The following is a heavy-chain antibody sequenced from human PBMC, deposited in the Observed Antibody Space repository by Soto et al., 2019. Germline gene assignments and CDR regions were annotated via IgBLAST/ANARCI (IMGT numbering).Heavy chain of an antibody. Sequence: FVQVSSKASGYTLSDYFIPWVRQAPRQGVDWMGTINPRGGSTRSAQNFQGRVTMTSDTSTSTVYMELSSLRSEDTAVFYCARCSVSCVYGMDVWCQGTTVT. D-gene: IGHD3-10*02. CDR3: ARCSVSCVYGMDV. J-gene: IGHJ6*02. CDR1: GYTLSDYF. V-gene: IGHV1-46*01. CDR2: INPRGGST.